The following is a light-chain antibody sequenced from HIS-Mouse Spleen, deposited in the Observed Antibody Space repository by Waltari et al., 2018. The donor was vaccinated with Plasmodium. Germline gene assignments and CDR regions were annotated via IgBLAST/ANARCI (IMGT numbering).Light chain of an antibody. J-gene: IGLJ1*01. CDR2: PNN. V-gene: IGLV1-44*01. Sequence: QSVLTQPPSASGTPGQRVTISCSGSSSNIGSNTVNWYQPLPGTAPKLLIYPNNQRPSGVPDRFSGSKSGTSASLAISGLQSEDEADYYCAAWDDSLNGYVFGTGTKVTVL. CDR3: AAWDDSLNGYV. CDR1: SSNIGSNT.